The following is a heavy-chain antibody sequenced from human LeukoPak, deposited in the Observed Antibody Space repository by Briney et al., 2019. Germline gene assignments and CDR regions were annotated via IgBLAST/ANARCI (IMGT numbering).Heavy chain of an antibody. V-gene: IGHV4-30-4*08. CDR2: IYYSGST. Sequence: PSETLSLTCTVSGGSISSGDYYWSWIRQPPGKGLEWIGYIYYSGSTYYDPSLKSRVTISVDTSKNQFSLKLSSVTAADTAVYYCARGAPNYDFWSGYWGNWFDPWGQGTLVTVSS. D-gene: IGHD3-3*01. CDR3: ARGAPNYDFWSGYWGNWFDP. J-gene: IGHJ5*02. CDR1: GGSISSGDYY.